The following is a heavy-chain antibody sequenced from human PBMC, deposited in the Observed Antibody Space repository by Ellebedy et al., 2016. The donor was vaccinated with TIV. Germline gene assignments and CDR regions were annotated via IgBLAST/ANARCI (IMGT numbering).Heavy chain of an antibody. CDR3: AKNSNYFGREGGYFDY. V-gene: IGHV3-30*18. D-gene: IGHD4-11*01. CDR2: ISYDERDE. CDR1: QFMFDSYG. Sequence: PGGSLRLSCAASQFMFDSYGMVWVRQAPGTGLEVVAVISYDERDEYYADSVKGRFTISRDNSKNTLYLQMNRLRPEDTDLYYCAKNSNYFGREGGYFDYWGQGTLVTVSS. J-gene: IGHJ4*02.